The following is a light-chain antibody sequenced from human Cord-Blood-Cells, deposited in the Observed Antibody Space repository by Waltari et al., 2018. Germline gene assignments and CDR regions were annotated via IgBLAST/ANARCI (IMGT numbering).Light chain of an antibody. Sequence: DIQLTQSPSFLSASVGDRVTITFRASQGISSYLAWYQQKPGKAPKLLIYAASTLQSGVPSRFSVSGSGTEFTLTISSLQPEDFATYYCQQLNSFGGGTKVEIK. V-gene: IGKV1-9*01. CDR3: QQLNS. CDR1: QGISSY. J-gene: IGKJ4*01. CDR2: AAS.